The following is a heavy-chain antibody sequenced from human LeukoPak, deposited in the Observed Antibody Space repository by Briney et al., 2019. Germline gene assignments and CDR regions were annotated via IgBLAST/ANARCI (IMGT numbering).Heavy chain of an antibody. Sequence: ASVKVSCKASGYTFTSYGISWVRQAPGQGLEWMGWISAYNGNTNYAQKLQGRVTMTTDTSTSTVYMELRSVRSDDTAVYYCARGSDFWSGYYTPYYFDYWGQGTLVTVSS. D-gene: IGHD3-3*01. CDR1: GYTFTSYG. CDR3: ARGSDFWSGYYTPYYFDY. CDR2: ISAYNGNT. V-gene: IGHV1-18*01. J-gene: IGHJ4*02.